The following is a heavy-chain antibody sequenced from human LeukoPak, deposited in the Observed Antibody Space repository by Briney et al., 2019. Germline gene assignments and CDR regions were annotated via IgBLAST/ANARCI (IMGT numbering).Heavy chain of an antibody. D-gene: IGHD3-16*02. V-gene: IGHV4-34*01. J-gene: IGHJ4*02. CDR3: ARSLLYDYAWGSYRYPFDY. CDR1: GGSFSGYY. CDR2: INHSGST. Sequence: SETLSLTCAVYGGSFSGYYWSWIRQPPGKGLEWIGEINHSGSTNYNPSLKSRVTISVDTSKNQFSLKLSSVTAADTAVYYCARSLLYDYAWGSYRYPFDYWGQGTLVTVSS.